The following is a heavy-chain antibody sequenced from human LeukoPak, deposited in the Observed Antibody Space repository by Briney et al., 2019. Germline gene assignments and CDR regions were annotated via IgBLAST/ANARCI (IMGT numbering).Heavy chain of an antibody. CDR3: ARDSLRGAAAGYFDY. J-gene: IGHJ4*02. V-gene: IGHV3-48*04. CDR2: ISSSSSTI. Sequence: GSLRLSCAASGFTFSSYSMNWVRQAPGKRMEWVSYISSSSSTIYYADSVKGRFNIHRDNAKNSLYIQMNSLRAEDTAVYYCARDSLRGAAAGYFDYWGQGTLVTVSS. CDR1: GFTFSSYS. D-gene: IGHD6-13*01.